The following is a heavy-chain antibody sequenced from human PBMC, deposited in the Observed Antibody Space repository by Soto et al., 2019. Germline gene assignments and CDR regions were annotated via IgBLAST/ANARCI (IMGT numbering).Heavy chain of an antibody. V-gene: IGHV4-30-4*01. Sequence: SETLSLTCTVSGGSVSSGDYYWSWIRQPPGKGLEWIGYIYHSGSTYYNPSLKSRVTISVDTSKNQFSLKLSSVTAADTAVYYCARYRREAVAGYTLDNWGQGILVTVSS. J-gene: IGHJ4*02. CDR1: GGSVSSGDYY. CDR2: IYHSGST. D-gene: IGHD6-13*01. CDR3: ARYRREAVAGYTLDN.